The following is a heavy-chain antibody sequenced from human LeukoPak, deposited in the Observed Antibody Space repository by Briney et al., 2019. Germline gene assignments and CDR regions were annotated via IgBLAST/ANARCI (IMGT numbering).Heavy chain of an antibody. CDR3: VVEVATIRYY. CDR1: GGTFSSYA. Sequence: ASVKVSCKASGGTFSSYAISWVRQAPGQGLEWMGRIIPIFGTANYAQKFQGRVTITTDESTSTAYMELSSLRSEDTAVYYCVVEVATIRYYWGQGTLVTVSS. V-gene: IGHV1-69*05. J-gene: IGHJ4*02. CDR2: IIPIFGTA. D-gene: IGHD5-24*01.